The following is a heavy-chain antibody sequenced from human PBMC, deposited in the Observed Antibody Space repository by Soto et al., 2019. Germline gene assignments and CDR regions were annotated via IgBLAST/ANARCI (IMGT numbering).Heavy chain of an antibody. V-gene: IGHV4-61*01. D-gene: IGHD6-25*01. CDR2: IYYSGST. CDR3: ARDQAGAATGHYYYYSGMDV. CDR1: GGSVSSGSYY. J-gene: IGHJ6*02. Sequence: SETLSLTCTVSGGSVSSGSYYWSWIRQPPGKGLEWIGYIYYSGSTNYNPSLKSRVTISVDTSKNQFSLKLSSVTAADTAVYYCARDQAGAATGHYYYYSGMDVWGQGTTVTVPS.